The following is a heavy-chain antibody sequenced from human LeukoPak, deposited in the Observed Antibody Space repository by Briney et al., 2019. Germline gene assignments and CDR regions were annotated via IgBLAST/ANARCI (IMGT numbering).Heavy chain of an antibody. Sequence: SETLSLTCAVYGGSFSGYYWSWIRQPPGQGLEWIGEINHSGSTNYNPSLKSRVTISVDTSKNQFSLKLSSVTAADTAAYYCASDSSGQNHAVDYWGQGTLVTVSS. J-gene: IGHJ4*02. CDR1: GGSFSGYY. V-gene: IGHV4-34*01. CDR2: INHSGST. D-gene: IGHD3-22*01. CDR3: ASDSSGQNHAVDY.